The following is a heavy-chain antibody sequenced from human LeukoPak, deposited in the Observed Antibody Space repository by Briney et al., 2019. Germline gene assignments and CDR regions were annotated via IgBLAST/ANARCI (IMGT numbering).Heavy chain of an antibody. CDR1: GYTFTSYD. J-gene: IGHJ4*02. CDR3: AREGSVAGTYNFDY. CDR2: IIPIFGTA. V-gene: IGHV1-69*13. D-gene: IGHD6-19*01. Sequence: SVKVSCKASGYTFTSYDINWVRQAPGQGLEWMGGIIPIFGTANYAQKFQGRVTITADESTSTAYMELSSLRSEDTAVYYCAREGSVAGTYNFDYWGQGTLVTVSS.